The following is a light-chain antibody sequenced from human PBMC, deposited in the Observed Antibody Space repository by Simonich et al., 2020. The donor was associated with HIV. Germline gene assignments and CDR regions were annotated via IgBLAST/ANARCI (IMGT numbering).Light chain of an antibody. J-gene: IGKJ4*01. CDR1: QSVSSN. Sequence: EIVMTQSPATLSVSPGERATLSCRPRQSVSSNLAWYQQNPGQAPRLLIYGASTRSTGIPARFSGSGSGTEFTLTISSLQPEDFAIYYCQQANSFPPAFGGGTKVEIK. CDR2: GAS. CDR3: QQANSFPPA. V-gene: IGKV3-15*01.